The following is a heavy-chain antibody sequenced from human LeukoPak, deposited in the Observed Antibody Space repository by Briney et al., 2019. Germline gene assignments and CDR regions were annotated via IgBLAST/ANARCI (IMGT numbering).Heavy chain of an antibody. CDR2: IGYRGGSI. CDR1: GFSFSYYA. D-gene: IGHD3-16*02. CDR3: AKSWGYTRPYYNYMDV. V-gene: IGHV3-23*01. J-gene: IGHJ6*03. Sequence: SGGSLRLSCAASGFSFSYYAMSWVRQAPGKGLEWVSIIGYRGGSIYYGNSVKGRFTISRDNSENTLSLQINGLRPEDTAVYYCAKSWGYTRPYYNYMDVWGKGTTVTVSS.